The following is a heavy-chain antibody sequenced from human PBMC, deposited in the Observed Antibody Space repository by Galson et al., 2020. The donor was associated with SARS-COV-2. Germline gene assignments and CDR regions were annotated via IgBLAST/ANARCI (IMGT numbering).Heavy chain of an antibody. Sequence: GGSLRLSCAASGFTFSSYEMNWVRQAPGKGLEGVSYISNSGGSIHYADSVKGRFTISRDNAKTSVYLQMNSLRDEDTAVYYCARAGSGGSYSAFWGQGTLVTVSS. CDR3: ARAGSGGSYSAF. V-gene: IGHV3-48*03. CDR2: ISNSGGSI. CDR1: GFTFSSYE. J-gene: IGHJ4*02. D-gene: IGHD1-26*01.